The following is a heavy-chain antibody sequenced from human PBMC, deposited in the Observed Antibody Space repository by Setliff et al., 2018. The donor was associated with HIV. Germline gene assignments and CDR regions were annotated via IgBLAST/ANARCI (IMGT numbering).Heavy chain of an antibody. Sequence: GGSLRLSCAASGFTFSSYSINWVRQAPGKGLEWVSYISSSSDTIFYADSVKGRFTISRDNAKNSLYMQMNSLRAEDTAVYYCARGVVVAAHNWFDPWGQGTLVTVSS. CDR3: ARGVVVAAHNWFDP. D-gene: IGHD2-15*01. CDR1: GFTFSSYS. CDR2: ISSSSDTI. V-gene: IGHV3-48*01. J-gene: IGHJ5*02.